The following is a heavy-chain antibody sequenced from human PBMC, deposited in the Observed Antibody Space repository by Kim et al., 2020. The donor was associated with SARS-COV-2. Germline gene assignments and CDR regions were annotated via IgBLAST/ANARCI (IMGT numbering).Heavy chain of an antibody. CDR2: I. V-gene: IGHV3-48*02. CDR3: ARGGLENTFDS. J-gene: IGHJ4*02. Sequence: IYYPYTVKGRFTISRDSAKNALFLQMNSLRDEDTAVYFCARGGLENTFDSWGQGTLVTVSS.